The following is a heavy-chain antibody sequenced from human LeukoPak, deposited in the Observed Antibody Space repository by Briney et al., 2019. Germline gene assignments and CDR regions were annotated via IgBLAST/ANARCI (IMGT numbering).Heavy chain of an antibody. D-gene: IGHD2-2*01. CDR3: ARGVAVVPATQYYFDG. J-gene: IGHJ4*02. CDR2: IYYSGST. CDR1: GGSISSSGYY. Sequence: ASETLSLTCTVSGGSISSSGYYWGWIRQPPGKGLEWIGSIYYSGSTYYNPSLKSRVTISVDTSKNQFSLKLSSVTAADTAVYYCARGVAVVPATQYYFDGWGQGSLVTVSS. V-gene: IGHV4-39*01.